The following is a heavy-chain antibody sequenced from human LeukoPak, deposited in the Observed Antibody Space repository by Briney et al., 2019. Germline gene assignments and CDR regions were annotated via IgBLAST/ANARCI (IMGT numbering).Heavy chain of an antibody. CDR2: IPKDGSNK. CDR3: AKARGISAPTGYYYYMDV. J-gene: IGHJ6*03. D-gene: IGHD6-6*01. V-gene: IGHV3-30*02. CDR1: GFTFSTYG. Sequence: GGSLRLSCAASGFTFSTYGMHWVRQAPGKGLEWVAFIPKDGSNKFYADSVKGRFTISRDNSKNTLSLQMNSLRAEDTALYYCAKARGISAPTGYYYYMDVWAEGTTVTVFS.